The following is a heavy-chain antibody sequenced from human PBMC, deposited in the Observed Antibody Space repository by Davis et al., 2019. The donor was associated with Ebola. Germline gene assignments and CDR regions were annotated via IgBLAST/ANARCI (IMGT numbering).Heavy chain of an antibody. CDR2: INPNSGGT. V-gene: IGHV1-2*06. Sequence: AASVKVSCKASGYTFTGYYMHWVRQAPGQGLEWMGRINPNSGGTNYVQKFQGRVTMTRDTSISTAYMELSRLRSDDTAVYYCASSMIVVPPHYWGQGTLVTVSS. J-gene: IGHJ4*02. CDR3: ASSMIVVPPHY. CDR1: GYTFTGYY. D-gene: IGHD3-22*01.